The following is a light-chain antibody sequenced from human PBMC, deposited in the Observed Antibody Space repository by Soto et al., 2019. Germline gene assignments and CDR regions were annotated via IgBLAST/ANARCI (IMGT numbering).Light chain of an antibody. CDR1: QTVTSSY. CDR3: QHYGISPFT. V-gene: IGKV3-20*01. Sequence: EIVLTQSPGTLSLSPGERAILSCRASQTVTSSYLAWYQQKPGQAPRLLIYGASSRATGIPDRFSGSGSGTDFTLTISRLEPEDFAVYYCQHYGISPFTFGPGTKVEFK. CDR2: GAS. J-gene: IGKJ3*01.